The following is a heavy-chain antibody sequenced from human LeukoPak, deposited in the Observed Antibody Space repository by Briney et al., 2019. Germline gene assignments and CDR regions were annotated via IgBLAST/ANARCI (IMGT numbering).Heavy chain of an antibody. Sequence: PGGSLRLSCVASGFSFSDHWMNWVRQAPGKGLEWVSSISSSSSYIYYADSVKGRFTISRDNAKNSLYLQMNSLRAEDTAVYYCARDSRTAMAYWGQGTLVTVSS. D-gene: IGHD5-18*01. CDR2: ISSSSSYI. V-gene: IGHV3-21*01. J-gene: IGHJ4*02. CDR1: GFSFSDHW. CDR3: ARDSRTAMAY.